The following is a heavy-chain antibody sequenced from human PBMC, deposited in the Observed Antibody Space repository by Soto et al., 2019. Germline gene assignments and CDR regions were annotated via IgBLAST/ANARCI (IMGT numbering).Heavy chain of an antibody. Sequence: PSETLSLTCTVSGGSVSSGSYYWSWIRQPPGKGLEWIGYIYYSGSTNYNPSLKSRVTISVDTSKNQFSLKLSSVTAADTAVYYCARDRVVAFRQLDIWGQGTMVTVSS. D-gene: IGHD3-22*01. CDR3: ARDRVVAFRQLDI. V-gene: IGHV4-61*01. J-gene: IGHJ3*02. CDR2: IYYSGST. CDR1: GGSVSSGSYY.